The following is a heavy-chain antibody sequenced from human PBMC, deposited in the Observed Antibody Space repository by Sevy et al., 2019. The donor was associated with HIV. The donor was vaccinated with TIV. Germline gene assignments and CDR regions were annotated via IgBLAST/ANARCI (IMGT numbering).Heavy chain of an antibody. V-gene: IGHV3-23*01. Sequence: GGSLRLSCAASGFTFSSYAMSWVRQAPGKGLEWVSAISGSGGSTYYADSVKGRFTISRDNSKNTLYLQMNSLRAEDTAVYYCANMGPVQDSAGSGSYYRLLRNYYMDVGGKGTTVTVS. CDR1: GFTFSSYA. CDR2: ISGSGGST. CDR3: ANMGPVQDSAGSGSYYRLLRNYYMDV. J-gene: IGHJ6*03. D-gene: IGHD3-10*01.